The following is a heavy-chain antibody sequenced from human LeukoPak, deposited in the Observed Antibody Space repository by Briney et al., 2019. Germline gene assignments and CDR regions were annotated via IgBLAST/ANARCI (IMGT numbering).Heavy chain of an antibody. D-gene: IGHD6-13*01. CDR3: ARGGAIAALPDDNWFDP. CDR1: GFTFSDYY. J-gene: IGHJ5*02. Sequence: PGGSLRLSCAASGFTFSDYYMSWIRQAPGKGLEWVLYISSSGSTIYYADAVKGRFTISRDNAKNSLYLQMNSLRAEDTAVYYCARGGAIAALPDDNWFDPWGQGTLVTVSS. CDR2: ISSSGSTI. V-gene: IGHV3-11*04.